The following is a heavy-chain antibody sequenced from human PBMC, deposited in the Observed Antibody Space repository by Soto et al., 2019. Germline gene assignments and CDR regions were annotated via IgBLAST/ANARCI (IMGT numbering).Heavy chain of an antibody. V-gene: IGHV3-53*01. D-gene: IGHD2-21*02. CDR1: GLTVSSSY. Sequence: PGGSLRLSCAASGLTVSSSYMSWVRQAPGKGLEWVSIVYSGGSTYYADSVKGRFTISRDSSKNTLYLQMNSLRAEDTAVYYCARGSYCGGGCYGAAFDIWGQGTMVTVS. CDR3: ARGSYCGGGCYGAAFDI. J-gene: IGHJ3*02. CDR2: VYSGGST.